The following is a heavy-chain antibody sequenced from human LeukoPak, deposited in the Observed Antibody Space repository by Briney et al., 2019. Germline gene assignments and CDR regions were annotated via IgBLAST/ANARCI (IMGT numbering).Heavy chain of an antibody. D-gene: IGHD3-3*01. Sequence: PGGSLRLSCAASGFTFSSYAMSWVRQAPGKGLEWVSAISGSGGSTYYADSVKGRFTISRDNSKNTLYLQMNSLGAEDTAVYYCAKETYYDFWSALDYWGQGTLATVSS. CDR3: AKETYYDFWSALDY. CDR1: GFTFSSYA. J-gene: IGHJ4*02. V-gene: IGHV3-23*01. CDR2: ISGSGGST.